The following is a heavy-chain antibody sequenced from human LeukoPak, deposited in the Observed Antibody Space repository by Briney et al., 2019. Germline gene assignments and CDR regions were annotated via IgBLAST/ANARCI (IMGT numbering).Heavy chain of an antibody. J-gene: IGHJ3*02. CDR1: GFTFNRYS. CDR3: ATTQWLVDAFDI. V-gene: IGHV3-48*01. D-gene: IGHD6-19*01. Sequence: GGSLRLSCAASGFTFNRYSMNWVRQAPGKGLEWVSYIAYTGTIHYADSVKGRFTISRDDAKNSLYLHMNSLRAEDTAVYYCATTQWLVDAFDIWGQGTMVTVSS. CDR2: IAYTGTI.